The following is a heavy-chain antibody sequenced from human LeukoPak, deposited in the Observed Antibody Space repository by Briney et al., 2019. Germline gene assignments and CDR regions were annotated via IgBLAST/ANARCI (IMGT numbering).Heavy chain of an antibody. Sequence: SETLSLTCAVYGGSFSGYYWSWIRQPPGKGLEWIGEINHSGSTNYNPSLKSRVTISVDTSKNQFSLKRSSVTAADTAVYYCARRAYYYDSSGYGARNNWFDPWGQGTLVTVSS. CDR2: INHSGST. CDR3: ARRAYYYDSSGYGARNNWFDP. CDR1: GGSFSGYY. V-gene: IGHV4-34*01. D-gene: IGHD3-22*01. J-gene: IGHJ5*02.